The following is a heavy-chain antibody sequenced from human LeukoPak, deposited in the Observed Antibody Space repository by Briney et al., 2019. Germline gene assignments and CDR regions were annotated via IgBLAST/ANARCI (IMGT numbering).Heavy chain of an antibody. CDR2: ISSSGST. D-gene: IGHD1-26*01. CDR1: GDSISSGDYY. CDR3: AREVRSAWASFDP. J-gene: IGHJ5*02. V-gene: IGHV4-61*02. Sequence: SETLSLTCTVSGDSISSGDYYWSWIRQPAGKGLEWIGRISSSGSTNYNPSLKSRVTISVDTSKNQFSLKLSSVTAADTAVYYCAREVRSAWASFDPWGQGTLVTVSS.